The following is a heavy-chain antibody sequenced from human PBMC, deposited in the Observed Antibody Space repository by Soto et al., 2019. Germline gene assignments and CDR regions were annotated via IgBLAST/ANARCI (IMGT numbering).Heavy chain of an antibody. CDR3: CALVVAAIYDY. J-gene: IGHJ4*02. CDR1: GFTFSSSA. V-gene: IGHV3-23*01. CDR2: ISDSGGYT. Sequence: EVQLLESGGGLVQPGGSLRLSCAASGFTFSSSAMTWVRQAPGKGLEWVSSISDSGGYTPYAGSVKGRFTISRDNSKHKLYLQMNRLRVEDTAVYYCCALVVAAIYDYWGQGTLVTVSS. D-gene: IGHD2-15*01.